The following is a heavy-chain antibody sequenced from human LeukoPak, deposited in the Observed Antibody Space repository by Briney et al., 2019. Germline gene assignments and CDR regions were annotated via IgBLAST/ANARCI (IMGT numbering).Heavy chain of an antibody. CDR1: GFTFSSYA. J-gene: IGHJ4*02. D-gene: IGHD4-23*01. CDR2: ISGSGGST. CDR3: ANWETVVLTHFDY. Sequence: GGSLRLSCAASGFTFSSYAMSWVRQAPGKGLEWVSAISGSGGSTYYADSVKGRFTISRDNSKNTLYLQMNSLRAEDTAVYYCANWETVVLTHFDYWGQGTLVTVSS. V-gene: IGHV3-23*01.